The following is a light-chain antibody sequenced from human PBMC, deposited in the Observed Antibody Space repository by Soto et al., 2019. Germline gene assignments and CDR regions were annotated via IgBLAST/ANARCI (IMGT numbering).Light chain of an antibody. CDR3: HHHDP. J-gene: IGKJ1*01. CDR1: QSVSRSY. Sequence: TPSPYTNDRATLSCRASQSVSRSYVGWYQQKPGQAPRLLMYGASIRAAGVPDRFSGSGSGTEFTLSNSRLETEDFTAYYGHHHDPFGEVTKVDIK. CDR2: GAS. V-gene: IGKV3-20*01.